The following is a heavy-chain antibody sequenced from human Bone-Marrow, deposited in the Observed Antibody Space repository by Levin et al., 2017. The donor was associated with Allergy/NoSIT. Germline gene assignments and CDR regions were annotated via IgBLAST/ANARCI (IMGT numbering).Heavy chain of an antibody. J-gene: IGHJ5*02. CDR2: ISYDGDFI. Sequence: HPGGSLRLSCAASGFSFRSYGMHWVRQAPGKGLKWVGLISYDGDFIFYGDSVKGRFTIARDNSNSTLFLQMDSLSADDTAIYYCAKSPTLTGYYEWFDPWGQGTLVTVSS. CDR1: GFSFRSYG. V-gene: IGHV3-33*03. D-gene: IGHD3-9*01. CDR3: AKSPTLTGYYEWFDP.